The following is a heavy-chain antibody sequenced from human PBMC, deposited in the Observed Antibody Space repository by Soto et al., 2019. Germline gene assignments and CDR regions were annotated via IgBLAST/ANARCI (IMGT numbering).Heavy chain of an antibody. CDR3: ARDRSGGNYFYYGMDV. CDR1: GFTFNRNG. J-gene: IGHJ6*02. V-gene: IGHV3-33*01. Sequence: QVQLVGSGGGVVQPGRSLRLSCAASGFTFNRNGMHWVRQAPGKGLEWVAVIWHDGSKEYYSESVKGRFTISRDNSDNMIFLQMNSVRVEDTAVYFCARDRSGGNYFYYGMDVWGQGTTVTVSS. D-gene: IGHD2-8*02. CDR2: IWHDGSKE.